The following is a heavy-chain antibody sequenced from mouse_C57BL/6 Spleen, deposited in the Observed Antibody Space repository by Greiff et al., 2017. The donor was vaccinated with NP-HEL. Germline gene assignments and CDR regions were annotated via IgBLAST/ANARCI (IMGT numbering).Heavy chain of an antibody. CDR1: GFTFSSYA. D-gene: IGHD1-1*01. CDR3: ARGVIYYYGSSYDYFDY. J-gene: IGHJ2*01. V-gene: IGHV5-4*01. Sequence: EVHLVESGGGLVKPGGSLKLSCAASGFTFSSYAMSWVRQTPEKRLEWVATISDGGSYTYYPDNVKGRFTISRDNAKNNLYLQMSHLKSEDTAMYYCARGVIYYYGSSYDYFDYWGQGTTLTVSS. CDR2: ISDGGSYT.